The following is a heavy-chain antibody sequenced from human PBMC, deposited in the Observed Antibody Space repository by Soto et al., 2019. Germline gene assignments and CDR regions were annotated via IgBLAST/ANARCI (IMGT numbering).Heavy chain of an antibody. V-gene: IGHV3-20*04. J-gene: IGHJ4*02. Sequence: EVQLVESGGGVLRPGGSLRLSCAASGFTFDDYGMSWARQAPGKGLEWVSGVNWHGGSTGYADSVTDRFTISRDNAKNSLYLQMNSLRAEDTAFYYCVRGASLNFDYWGQGTLVTVSS. D-gene: IGHD1-26*01. CDR2: VNWHGGST. CDR3: VRGASLNFDY. CDR1: GFTFDDYG.